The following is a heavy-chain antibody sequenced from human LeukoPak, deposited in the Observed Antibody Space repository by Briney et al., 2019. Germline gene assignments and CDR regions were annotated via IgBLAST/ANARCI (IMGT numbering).Heavy chain of an antibody. CDR2: IIPILGIA. CDR1: GGTFSSYA. V-gene: IGHV1-69*04. J-gene: IGHJ4*02. Sequence: SVKVSCKASGGTFSSYAISWVRQAPGQGLEWMGRIIPILGIANYAQKFQGRVTITADKSTSTAYMELSSLRSEDTAVYYCARDKDYYASSGYYYWGQGTLVTVSS. D-gene: IGHD3-22*01. CDR3: ARDKDYYASSGYYY.